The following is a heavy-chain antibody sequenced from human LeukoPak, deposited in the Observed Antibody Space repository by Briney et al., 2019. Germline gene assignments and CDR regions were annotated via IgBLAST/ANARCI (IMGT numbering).Heavy chain of an antibody. V-gene: IGHV3-30*03. CDR1: GFTFSSYG. D-gene: IGHD3-10*01. CDR3: ARSGESQFDY. CDR2: ISYDGSNK. J-gene: IGHJ4*02. Sequence: GGSLRLSCAASGFTFSSYGMHWVRQAPGKGLEWVAVISYDGSNKYYADSVKGRFTISRDNAKNSLYLQMNSLRAEDTAVYYCARSGESQFDYWGQGTLVTVSS.